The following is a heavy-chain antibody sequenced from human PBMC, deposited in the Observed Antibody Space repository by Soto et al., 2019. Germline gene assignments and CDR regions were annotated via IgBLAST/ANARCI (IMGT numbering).Heavy chain of an antibody. Sequence: QVQLVQSGAEVKKPGASVKVSCQASGYSFSNNGISWVRQAPGQGFEWMGWINGDNGNTNYAQKFQGRVTMTTDTSTSTAYIELRSLISDDTAVYYCARDLGYGDYGTDFWGQGTLVTVSS. D-gene: IGHD4-17*01. CDR1: GYSFSNNG. J-gene: IGHJ4*02. CDR2: INGDNGNT. CDR3: ARDLGYGDYGTDF. V-gene: IGHV1-18*04.